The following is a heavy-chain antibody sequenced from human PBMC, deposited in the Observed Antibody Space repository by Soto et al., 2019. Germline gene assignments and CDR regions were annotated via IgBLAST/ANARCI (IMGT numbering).Heavy chain of an antibody. J-gene: IGHJ4*02. CDR2: INAANGNT. D-gene: IGHD3-10*01. V-gene: IGHV1-3*01. CDR1: GYSFTSYA. Sequence: QVQLVQSGAEVKKPGASVKVSCKASGYSFTSYAIHWVRQAPGQGLECMGWINAANGNTRYSQKFQGRVTITRDTSATIAYMDLSSLTSEDTAVYYCARSGGLDDWGQGTLITVSS. CDR3: ARSGGLDD.